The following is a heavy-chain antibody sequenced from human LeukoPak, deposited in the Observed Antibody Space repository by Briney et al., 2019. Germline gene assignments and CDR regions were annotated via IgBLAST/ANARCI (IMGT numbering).Heavy chain of an antibody. CDR2: ISAYNGNT. V-gene: IGHV1-18*01. Sequence: ASVKVSCKASGYTFTSYGISWVRQAPGQGLEWMGWISAYNGNTNYAQKLQGRVTMTTDTSTSTAYMELRSLRSDDTAVYYCAREPLLWFGELSGIYWFDPWGQGTLVTVSS. CDR1: GYTFTSYG. CDR3: AREPLLWFGELSGIYWFDP. J-gene: IGHJ5*02. D-gene: IGHD3-10*01.